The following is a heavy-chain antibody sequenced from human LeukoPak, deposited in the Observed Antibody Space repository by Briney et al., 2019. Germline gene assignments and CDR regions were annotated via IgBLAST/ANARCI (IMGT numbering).Heavy chain of an antibody. J-gene: IGHJ4*02. V-gene: IGHV3-48*04. CDR3: ARLTGTESVWFGDY. Sequence: GGSLRLSCAASGFTFSSYSMNWVRQAPGKRLEWVSYISSNSSTIYYADSVKGRFTIPRDNGKNSLYLQMNSLRAEDTAVYYCARLTGTESVWFGDYWGQGTLVTVSS. CDR1: GFTFSSYS. CDR2: ISSNSSTI. D-gene: IGHD3-10*01.